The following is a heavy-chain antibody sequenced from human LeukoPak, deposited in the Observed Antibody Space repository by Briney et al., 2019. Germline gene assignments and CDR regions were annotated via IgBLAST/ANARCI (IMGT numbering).Heavy chain of an antibody. CDR1: GVSISSGGYS. V-gene: IGHV4-30-2*01. J-gene: IGHJ5*02. CDR2: IYHSGST. D-gene: IGHD6-6*01. Sequence: SETLSLTCAVSGVSISSGGYSWSWIRQPPGKGLEWIGYIYHSGSTYYNPSLKSRVTISVDRSKNQFSLKLSSVTAADTAVYYCARGGRYSSSSPKVWFDPWGQGTLVTVSS. CDR3: ARGGRYSSSSPKVWFDP.